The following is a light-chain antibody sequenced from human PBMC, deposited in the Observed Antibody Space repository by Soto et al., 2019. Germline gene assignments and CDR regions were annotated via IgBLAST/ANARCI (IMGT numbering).Light chain of an antibody. V-gene: IGKV3-20*01. Sequence: EIGFTQSPGTLSLSPGERATLSCRASQSVTNNYLAWFQQKPGQAPRLLMYGASSRATGIPDRFSGSGSGTDFTLTITRLEPEDFAVYYCQQYASSRTFGQGTKVDIK. CDR1: QSVTNNY. CDR3: QQYASSRT. J-gene: IGKJ1*01. CDR2: GAS.